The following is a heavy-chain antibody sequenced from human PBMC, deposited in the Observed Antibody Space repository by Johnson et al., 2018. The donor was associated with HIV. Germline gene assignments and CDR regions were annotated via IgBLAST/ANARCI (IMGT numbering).Heavy chain of an antibody. CDR1: GFTVSSNY. CDR2: IKQDGSEK. D-gene: IGHD6-6*01. Sequence: VQLVESGGGLVQPGGSLRLSCAASGFTVSSNYMSWVRQAPGKGLEWVANIKQDGSEKYYVDSVKGRFTISRDNAKNSLYLQMNSLRAEDTAVYYCARDRHSSSFDAFDIWGQGTMVTVSS. V-gene: IGHV3-7*03. CDR3: ARDRHSSSFDAFDI. J-gene: IGHJ3*02.